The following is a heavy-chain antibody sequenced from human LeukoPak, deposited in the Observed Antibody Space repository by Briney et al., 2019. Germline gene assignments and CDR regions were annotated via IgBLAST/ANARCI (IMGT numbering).Heavy chain of an antibody. Sequence: GGSLRLSCAASGFTVSSNYMNWVRQAPGKGLEWVSVIYSGGSTYYADSVKGRFTISRDNSKNTLFLQMNSLRVEDTAVYYCARVQRGSQLPDYWGQGTLVTVSS. V-gene: IGHV3-53*01. J-gene: IGHJ4*02. D-gene: IGHD2-2*01. CDR2: IYSGGST. CDR3: ARVQRGSQLPDY. CDR1: GFTVSSNY.